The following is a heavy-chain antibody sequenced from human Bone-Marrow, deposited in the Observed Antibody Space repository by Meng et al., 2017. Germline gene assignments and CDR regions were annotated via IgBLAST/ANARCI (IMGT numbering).Heavy chain of an antibody. V-gene: IGHV3-74*01. CDR3: ARFTPFDY. CDR1: AFTFSSYW. Sequence: VHLVESGGGLDQPGGYRRLSCTASAFTFSSYWMHWVSQAPGKGPVCVSRINTDGSSTDYADSVKSRFTISRDNAKNTLYLQMNSLRAENTAMYYCARFTPFDYWGQGTLVTVSS. J-gene: IGHJ4*02. CDR2: INTDGSST.